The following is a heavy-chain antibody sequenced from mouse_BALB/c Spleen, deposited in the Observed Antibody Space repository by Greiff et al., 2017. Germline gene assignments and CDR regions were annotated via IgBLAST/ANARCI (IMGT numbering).Heavy chain of an antibody. D-gene: IGHD3-1*01. CDR1: GFAFSSYD. V-gene: IGHV5-12-1*01. CDR3: ARQQLGGFAY. CDR2: ISSGGGST. Sequence: EVKLMESGGGLVKPGGSLKLSCAASGFAFSSYDMSWVRQTPEKRLEWVAYISSGGGSTYYPDTVKGRFTISRDNAKNTLYLQMSSLKSEDTAMYYCARQQLGGFAYWGQGTLVTVSA. J-gene: IGHJ3*01.